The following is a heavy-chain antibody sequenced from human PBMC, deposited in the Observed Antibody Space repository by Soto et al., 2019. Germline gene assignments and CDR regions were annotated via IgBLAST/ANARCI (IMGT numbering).Heavy chain of an antibody. V-gene: IGHV3-21*02. CDR1: GFSFSTYN. CDR3: VKEDVLVGSKSAFGY. Sequence: EAQVVDPGGGLVKPGGSLRLSCATSGFSFSTYNMNWVRQAPGKGLEWVSSINDRSNYKYYTDSVKGRFALSRENPKNSLCLPMDSLRVEDTGVQYCVKEDVLVGSKSAFGYGGQGGLFTVSS. J-gene: IGHJ4*02. CDR2: INDRSNYK. D-gene: IGHD3-10*01.